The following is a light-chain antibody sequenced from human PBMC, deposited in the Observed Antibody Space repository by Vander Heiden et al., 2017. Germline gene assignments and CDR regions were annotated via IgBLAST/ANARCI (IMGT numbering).Light chain of an antibody. J-gene: IGKJ3*01. CDR2: GAS. CDR1: QSVSSSY. CDR3: QQYGSSQFT. V-gene: IGKV3-20*01. Sequence: EIVLTQSPGTLSLSPGERATLSCRASQSVSSSYLAWYQQKAGQAPRLLIYGASSRATSIPDRCSGSGSGTDFTLTISRLEPEDVAVYYCQQYGSSQFTFGPGTKVDIK.